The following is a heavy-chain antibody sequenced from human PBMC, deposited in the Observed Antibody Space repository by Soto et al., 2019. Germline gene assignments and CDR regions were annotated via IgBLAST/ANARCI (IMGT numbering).Heavy chain of an antibody. CDR3: ARSGPYCSGGSCHDY. CDR2: IDPSDSYT. Sequence: GESLKISCKGSGYSFTSYWISWVRQMPGKGLEWMGRIDPSDSYTNYSPSFQGHVTISADKSISTAYLQWSSLKASDTAMYYCARSGPYCSGGSCHDYWGQGTLVTVSS. D-gene: IGHD2-15*01. V-gene: IGHV5-10-1*01. CDR1: GYSFTSYW. J-gene: IGHJ4*02.